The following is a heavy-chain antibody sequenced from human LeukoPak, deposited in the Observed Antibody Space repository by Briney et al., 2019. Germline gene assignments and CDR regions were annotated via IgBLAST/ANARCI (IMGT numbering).Heavy chain of an antibody. CDR2: IIPIFGIA. J-gene: IGHJ5*02. CDR3: ARDSCSGGSCYGRFGFDP. Sequence: SVKVSWKASGGTFSSYAISWVRQAPGQGLEWMGRIIPIFGIANYAQKFQGRVTITADKSTSTAYMELSSLRSEDTAVYYCARDSCSGGSCYGRFGFDPWGQGTLVTVSS. D-gene: IGHD2-15*01. V-gene: IGHV1-69*04. CDR1: GGTFSSYA.